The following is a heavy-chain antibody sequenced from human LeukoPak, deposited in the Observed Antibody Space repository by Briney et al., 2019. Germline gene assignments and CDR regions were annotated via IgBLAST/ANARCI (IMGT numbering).Heavy chain of an antibody. CDR1: GFTFSSYE. J-gene: IGHJ4*02. Sequence: RPGGSLRLSCAASGFTFSSYEMIWVRQAPGKGLEWVSSINTRSSNIYYADSMKGRFTVSRDNTKNSLYLQMNSLRAEDTAVYFCAKESDHCGADCLALNDYWGQGTLVTVSS. V-gene: IGHV3-21*01. CDR2: INTRSSNI. CDR3: AKESDHCGADCLALNDY. D-gene: IGHD2-21*02.